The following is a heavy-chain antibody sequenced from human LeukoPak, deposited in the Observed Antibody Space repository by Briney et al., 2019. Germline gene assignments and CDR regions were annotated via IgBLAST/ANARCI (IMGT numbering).Heavy chain of an antibody. V-gene: IGHV4-59*08. CDR3: ARLRFWVDY. D-gene: IGHD3-3*01. J-gene: IGHJ4*02. CDR2: IYYSGST. CDR1: GGSISSYY. Sequence: SETLSLTCTVSGGSISSYYWSWIRQPPGKGLEWIGYIYYSGSTNYNPSLKSRVTISVDTSKNRFSLKLSSVTAADTAVYYCARLRFWVDYWGQGTLVTVSS.